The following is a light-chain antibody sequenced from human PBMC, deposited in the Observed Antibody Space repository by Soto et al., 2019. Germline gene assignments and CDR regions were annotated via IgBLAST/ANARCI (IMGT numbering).Light chain of an antibody. CDR3: AAWDDSLNGYV. CDR2: GNV. CDR1: SSNIGSNS. J-gene: IGLJ1*01. V-gene: IGLV1-44*01. Sequence: QAVVTQPPSASGPPGQRVTISCSGSSSNIGSNSVNWFQQLPGTAPKLLIFGNVQRPSGVPTRFSGSKSDTSASLAISGLQSEDEADYYCAAWDDSLNGYVFGTGTKLTV.